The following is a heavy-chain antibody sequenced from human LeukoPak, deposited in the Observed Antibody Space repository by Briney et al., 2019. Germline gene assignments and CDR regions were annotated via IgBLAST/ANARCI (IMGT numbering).Heavy chain of an antibody. D-gene: IGHD3-10*01. Sequence: SETLSLTCAVYGGSFSGYYWSWIRQPPGKGLEWIGEINHSGSTNYNPSLKSRVTISVDTSKNQFSLKLRSVTAADRAVYYCARAVGSGSFQTYYYYIDVWGKGTTVTISS. CDR2: INHSGST. CDR3: ARAVGSGSFQTYYYYIDV. CDR1: GGSFSGYY. J-gene: IGHJ6*03. V-gene: IGHV4-34*01.